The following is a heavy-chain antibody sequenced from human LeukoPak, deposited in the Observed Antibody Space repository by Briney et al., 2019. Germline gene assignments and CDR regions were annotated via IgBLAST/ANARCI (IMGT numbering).Heavy chain of an antibody. V-gene: IGHV3-7*01. CDR1: GFTFSSYW. D-gene: IGHD2-15*01. J-gene: IGHJ4*02. CDR3: MGGAGWWVDF. Sequence: GGSLRLSCAASGFTFSSYWMNWVRQAPGKGLEWVAIIKQDGSEKFLDAVEGRLTIPKDNAKNSLYLQMNSLRVEDTSVYYSMGGAGWWVDFWGQGTPVTVSS. CDR2: IKQDGSEK.